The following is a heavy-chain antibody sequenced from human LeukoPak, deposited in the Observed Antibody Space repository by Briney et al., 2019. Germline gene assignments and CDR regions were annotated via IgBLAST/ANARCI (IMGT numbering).Heavy chain of an antibody. Sequence: SETLSLACTVSGGSISSSSYYWGWIRQPPGKGLEWIGSIYYSGSTYYNPSLKSRVTISVDTSKNQFSLKLSSVTAADTAVYYCARDRAPMDAFDIWGQGTMVTVSS. J-gene: IGHJ3*02. CDR1: GGSISSSSYY. CDR2: IYYSGST. D-gene: IGHD2-2*01. CDR3: ARDRAPMDAFDI. V-gene: IGHV4-39*07.